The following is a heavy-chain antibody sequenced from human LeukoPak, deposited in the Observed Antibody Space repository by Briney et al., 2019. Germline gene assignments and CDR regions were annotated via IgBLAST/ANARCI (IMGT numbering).Heavy chain of an antibody. J-gene: IGHJ4*02. V-gene: IGHV3-66*01. CDR2: IYSGDST. CDR3: AREGTTTVTTRGYYFDY. Sequence: GGSLRLSCAASGFTFSSYAMSWVRQAPGKGLEWVSVIYSGDSTYYADSVKGRFTISRDNSKNTLYLQMNSLRAEDTALYYCAREGTTTVTTRGYYFDYWGQGTLVTVSS. CDR1: GFTFSSYA. D-gene: IGHD4-17*01.